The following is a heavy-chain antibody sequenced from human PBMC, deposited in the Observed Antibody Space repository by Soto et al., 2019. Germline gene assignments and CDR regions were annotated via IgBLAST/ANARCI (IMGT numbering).Heavy chain of an antibody. CDR3: ARDSVRSGSDSAY. V-gene: IGHV1-18*01. Sequence: QVQLVQSGAEVKKPGASVKVSCKAFGYSFTSYGINWVRQAPGQGLEWMGWISAYNGNTNYAQEFQGRVTMTTDTSTSKACMELRSLRSADTAVYYCARDSVRSGSDSAYWGQGTLVTVSS. CDR1: GYSFTSYG. D-gene: IGHD1-26*01. CDR2: ISAYNGNT. J-gene: IGHJ4*02.